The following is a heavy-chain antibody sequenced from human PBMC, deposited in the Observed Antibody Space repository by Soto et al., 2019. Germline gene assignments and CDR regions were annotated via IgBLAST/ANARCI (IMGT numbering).Heavy chain of an antibody. CDR2: ISYDGSNK. J-gene: IGHJ4*02. CDR1: GFTLSSYA. CDR3: ARDSDLAAAGMTIDY. V-gene: IGHV3-30-3*01. Sequence: QVQLVESGGGVVQPGRSLRLSCAASGFTLSSYAMHWVRQAPGKGLEWVAVISYDGSNKYYADSVKGRFTISRDNSKNTLYLQMNSLRAEDTAVYYCARDSDLAAAGMTIDYWGQGTLVTVSS. D-gene: IGHD6-13*01.